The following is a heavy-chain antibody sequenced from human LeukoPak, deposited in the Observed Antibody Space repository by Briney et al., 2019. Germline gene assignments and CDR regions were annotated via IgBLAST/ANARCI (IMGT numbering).Heavy chain of an antibody. CDR3: ARRATTILRSVAFDL. J-gene: IGHJ3*01. Sequence: SETLSLTCTVSGGSISSNNYYWGWIRQPPGKGLERIGSIYYSRSTYYNPSLKSRVTISVDTSENQFSLKLSSVTAADTAAYYCARRATTILRSVAFDLWGQGTMVTVSS. V-gene: IGHV4-39*01. CDR1: GGSISSNNYY. CDR2: IYYSRST. D-gene: IGHD3-3*01.